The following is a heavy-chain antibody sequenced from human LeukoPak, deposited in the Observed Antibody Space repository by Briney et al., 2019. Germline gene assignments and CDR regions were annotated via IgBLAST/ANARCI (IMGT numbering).Heavy chain of an antibody. D-gene: IGHD2-8*01. CDR3: VREDPMYGWLDP. Sequence: SQTLSLTCAVSGGFISNAIYSWSWVRQPPGKGLEWIGYIHHSGRTFYNPALNSRVTIAVDKSRNQFSLKLRSVTAADTAVYYCVREDPMYGWLDPWGQGTLVFVSS. CDR2: IHHSGRT. CDR1: GGFISNAIYS. J-gene: IGHJ5*02. V-gene: IGHV4-30-2*01.